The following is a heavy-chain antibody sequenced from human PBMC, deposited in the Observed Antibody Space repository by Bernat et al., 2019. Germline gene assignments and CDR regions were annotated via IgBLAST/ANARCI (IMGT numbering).Heavy chain of an antibody. Sequence: QVQLVQSGAEVKKPGASVKVSCKASGYTFTSYGISWVRQAPGQGLEWMGWISAYNGNTNYAQKLQGRVTMTTDTSTSTAYMQLRSLRSDDTAVYYYARDLSGSYYKRYNWFDPWGQGTLVTVSS. CDR1: GYTFTSYG. CDR3: ARDLSGSYYKRYNWFDP. J-gene: IGHJ5*02. V-gene: IGHV1-18*01. D-gene: IGHD3-10*01. CDR2: ISAYNGNT.